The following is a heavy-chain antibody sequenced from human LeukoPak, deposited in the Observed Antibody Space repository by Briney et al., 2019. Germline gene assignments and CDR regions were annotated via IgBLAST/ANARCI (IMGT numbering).Heavy chain of an antibody. J-gene: IGHJ4*02. CDR1: GGSISSYY. D-gene: IGHD5-18*01. CDR3: ARGHTYGYGYFDY. V-gene: IGHV4-59*01. CDR2: IYYSGST. Sequence: SETLSLTCTVSGGSISSYYWSWIRQPPGKGLEWIGYIYYSGSTNYNPSLKSRVTISVDTSKKQFSLKLSSVTAADTAVYYCARGHTYGYGYFDYWGQGALVTVSS.